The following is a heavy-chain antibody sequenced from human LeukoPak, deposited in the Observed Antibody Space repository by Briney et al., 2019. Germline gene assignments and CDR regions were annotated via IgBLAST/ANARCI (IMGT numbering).Heavy chain of an antibody. CDR2: ISDTGGGT. CDR1: GFTSSSYA. CDR3: AKAEGYDILTGLDY. J-gene: IGHJ4*02. D-gene: IGHD3-9*01. Sequence: GGSLRLSCAASGFTSSSYAMGWARQAPGKGLEWVSAISDTGGGTYYADSVKGRFTISRDNSKNTLYLQMNSLRTEDTAVYYCAKAEGYDILTGLDYWGQGTLVTVSS. V-gene: IGHV3-23*01.